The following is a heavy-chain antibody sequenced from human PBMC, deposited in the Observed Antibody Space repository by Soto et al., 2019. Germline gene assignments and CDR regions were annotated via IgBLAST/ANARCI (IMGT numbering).Heavy chain of an antibody. J-gene: IGHJ5*02. V-gene: IGHV1-69*13. CDR3: ASGSDTAMVSPGIWFDP. CDR1: GYTFTSYY. Sequence: ASVKVSCKASGYTFTSYYMHWVRQAPGQGLEWMGIIIPIFGTANYAQKFQGRVTITADESTSTAYMELSSLRSEDTAVYYCASGSDTAMVSPGIWFDPWGQGTLVTVSS. CDR2: IIPIFGTA. D-gene: IGHD5-18*01.